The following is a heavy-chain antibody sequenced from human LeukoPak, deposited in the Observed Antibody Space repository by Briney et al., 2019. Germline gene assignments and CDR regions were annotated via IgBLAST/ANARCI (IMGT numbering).Heavy chain of an antibody. CDR2: ISYDGSNK. CDR1: GFTFSSYA. CDR3: ARARVTTGTTRIAFDM. J-gene: IGHJ3*02. V-gene: IGHV3-30-3*01. D-gene: IGHD1-1*01. Sequence: PGRSLRLSCAASGFTFSSYAMHWVRQAPGKGLEWVAVISYDGSNKYYADSVKGRFTISRDNSKNTLYLQMNSLRAEDTAVHYCARARVTTGTTRIAFDMWGQGTMVTVS.